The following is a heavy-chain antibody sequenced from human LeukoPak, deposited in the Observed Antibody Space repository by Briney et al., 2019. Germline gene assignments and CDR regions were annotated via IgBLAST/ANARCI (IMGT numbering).Heavy chain of an antibody. CDR1: GGSISSSSYY. CDR3: ARQVTADYFDY. J-gene: IGHJ4*02. V-gene: IGHV4-39*01. Sequence: PSETLSLTCTVSGGSISSSSYYWGWIRQPPGKGREWIGSIYYSGSTYYNPSLKSRVTISVDTSKNQFSLKLSSVTAADTAVYYCARQVTADYFDYWGQGTLVTVSS. CDR2: IYYSGST. D-gene: IGHD4-23*01.